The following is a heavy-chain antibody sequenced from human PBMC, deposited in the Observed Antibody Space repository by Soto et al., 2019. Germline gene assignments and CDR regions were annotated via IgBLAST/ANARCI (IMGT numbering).Heavy chain of an antibody. D-gene: IGHD4-17*01. Sequence: QVQLVQSGAEVKKPGASVKVSCKASGYTFTSYGISWVRQAPGQGLEWMGWISAYNGNTNYAQKLQGRVNMTIDTSTSTAYMELRSLRSDDTAVYYCATLLFEYGGSRWFDPWGQGTLVTVSS. V-gene: IGHV1-18*04. CDR1: GYTFTSYG. J-gene: IGHJ5*02. CDR3: ATLLFEYGGSRWFDP. CDR2: ISAYNGNT.